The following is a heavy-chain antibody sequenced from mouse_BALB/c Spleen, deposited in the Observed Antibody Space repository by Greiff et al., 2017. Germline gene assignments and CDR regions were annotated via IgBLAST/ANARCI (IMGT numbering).Heavy chain of an antibody. V-gene: IGHV1-54*03. CDR1: GYAFTNYL. Sequence: VQLQQSGAELVRPGTSVKVSCKASGYAFTNYLIEWVKQRPGQGLEWIGVINPGSGGTNYNEKFKGKATLTADKSSSTAYMQLSSLTSDDSAVYFCARSYGSLYYYAMDYWGQGTSVTVSS. J-gene: IGHJ4*01. CDR3: ARSYGSLYYYAMDY. D-gene: IGHD1-2*01. CDR2: INPGSGGT.